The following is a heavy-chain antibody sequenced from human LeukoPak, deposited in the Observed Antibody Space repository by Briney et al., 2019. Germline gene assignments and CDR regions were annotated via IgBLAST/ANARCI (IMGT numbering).Heavy chain of an antibody. Sequence: SETLSLTCTVSGGSFNSGSYFWSWIRQPPGKGLEWIGYIQNSARTNYNPSLESRVTISVDSSKDQFSLRLSSVTAADTAVYYCATDYSNFYGMDVWGQGTTVTVSS. CDR1: GGSFNSGSYF. D-gene: IGHD4-11*01. CDR3: ATDYSNFYGMDV. J-gene: IGHJ6*02. CDR2: IQNSART. V-gene: IGHV4-61*01.